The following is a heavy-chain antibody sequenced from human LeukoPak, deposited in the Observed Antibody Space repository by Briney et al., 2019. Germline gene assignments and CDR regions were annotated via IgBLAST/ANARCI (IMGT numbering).Heavy chain of an antibody. J-gene: IGHJ6*02. V-gene: IGHV4-30-4*01. CDR3: ASLAAVYYYYGMDV. Sequence: SETLSLTCTVSDGSISSGDYYWSWIRQPPGKGLEWIGYIYYSGSTYYNPSLKSRVTISVDTSKNQFSLKLSSVTAADTAVYYCASLAAVYYYYGMDVWGQGTTVTVSS. CDR2: IYYSGST. CDR1: DGSISSGDYY. D-gene: IGHD6-13*01.